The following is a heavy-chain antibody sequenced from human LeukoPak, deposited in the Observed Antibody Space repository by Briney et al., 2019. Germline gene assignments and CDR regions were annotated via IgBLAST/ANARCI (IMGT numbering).Heavy chain of an antibody. Sequence: PGGSLRLSCAASGFRVSDHYMNWVRQTPGKRLEWVAVLYSGGSRYYADSVMGRFTISRDNSKNTLFLQMNSLRAGDTATYYCVRALGGSGYPQPDYWGQGTLVTVSS. CDR2: LYSGGSR. V-gene: IGHV3-66*01. CDR3: VRALGGSGYPQPDY. J-gene: IGHJ4*02. CDR1: GFRVSDHY. D-gene: IGHD3-3*01.